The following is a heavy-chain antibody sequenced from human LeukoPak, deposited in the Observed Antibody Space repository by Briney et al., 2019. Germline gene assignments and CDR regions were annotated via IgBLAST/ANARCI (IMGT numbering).Heavy chain of an antibody. CDR2: IYYSGST. J-gene: IGHJ4*02. D-gene: IGHD1-26*01. CDR1: GGSISSSSYY. CDR3: ARRVGANDY. Sequence: SETLSLTCTVSGGSISSSSYYWGWIRQPPGKGLEWMGSIYYSGSTYYNPSLKSRVTISVDTSKNQFSLKLSSVTAADTAVYYCARRVGANDYWGQGTLVTVSS. V-gene: IGHV4-39*01.